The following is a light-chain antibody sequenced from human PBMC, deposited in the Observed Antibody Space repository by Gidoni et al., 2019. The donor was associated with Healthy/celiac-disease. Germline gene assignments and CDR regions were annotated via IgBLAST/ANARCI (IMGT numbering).Light chain of an antibody. J-gene: IGKJ1*01. Sequence: EIVMTQSPATLSVSPGERATLSCRASQSVSSNLAWYQQTPGQAPRLLIYGASTRATGIPARFSGSGSATEFTITISRLQSEDFAVYYCQQYNNWPWTFGQGTKVEIK. CDR2: GAS. V-gene: IGKV3-15*01. CDR3: QQYNNWPWT. CDR1: QSVSSN.